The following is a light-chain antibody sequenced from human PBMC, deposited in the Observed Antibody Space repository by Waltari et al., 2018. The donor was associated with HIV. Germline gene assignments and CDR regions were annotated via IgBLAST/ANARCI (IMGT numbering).Light chain of an antibody. J-gene: IGLJ1*01. CDR1: SKDVGAYNY. CDR2: DLN. CDR3: CSSAGRDIFV. V-gene: IGLV2-11*01. Sequence: QPALTQSRSVSGSPGQSITISCTGTSKDVGAYNYVSWYQQHPGRAPKLLIYDLNRRPSGVPDRFSGSKSGNTASLSISGLQAEDEADYYCCSSAGRDIFVFGTGTKVTVL.